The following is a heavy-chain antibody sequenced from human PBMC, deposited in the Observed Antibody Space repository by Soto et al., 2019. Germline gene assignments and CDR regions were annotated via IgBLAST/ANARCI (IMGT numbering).Heavy chain of an antibody. J-gene: IGHJ4*02. D-gene: IGHD3-22*01. Sequence: GGSLRLSCAASGFTFSTYSMHWVRQAPGKGLEWVAVISYDGRNKDYADSVKGRFTISRDNSKNTLYLQMNSLRPEDTAVYYCARDDNYYDSSAYYRSFDYWGQGTLVTVSS. V-gene: IGHV3-30*04. CDR2: ISYDGRNK. CDR3: ARDDNYYDSSAYYRSFDY. CDR1: GFTFSTYS.